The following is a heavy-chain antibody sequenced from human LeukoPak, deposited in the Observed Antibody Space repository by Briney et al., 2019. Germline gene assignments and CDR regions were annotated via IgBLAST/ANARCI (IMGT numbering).Heavy chain of an antibody. CDR1: GGSISGYY. CDR2: IYYSGNT. J-gene: IGHJ2*01. CDR3: ARVYYSSSYDYWYFNL. D-gene: IGHD6-13*01. Sequence: SETLSLTCIVSGGSISGYYWNWIRQPAGKGLEWIGYIYYSGNTNYNPSLKSRLTISIDTSKNQFSLKLSSVTAADTAVYYCARVYYSSSYDYWYFNLWGRGTLVTVSS. V-gene: IGHV4-59*01.